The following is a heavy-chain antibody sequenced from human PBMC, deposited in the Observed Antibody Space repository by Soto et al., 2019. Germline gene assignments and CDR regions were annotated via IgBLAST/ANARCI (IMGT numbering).Heavy chain of an antibody. CDR3: TKYLWPYRPAGREFDS. J-gene: IGHJ4*02. CDR1: GFTFSSYA. V-gene: IGHV3-23*01. D-gene: IGHD1-26*01. Sequence: EVQLLESGGGLVQPGGSLRLSCAASGFTFSSYAMSWVRQAPGKGLEWVSAISGSAGSTYYAESVKGRFTISRDNSKNTLYVKMNSLIAEETAVFYCTKYLWPYRPAGREFDSWCQGTLVTVSS. CDR2: ISGSAGST.